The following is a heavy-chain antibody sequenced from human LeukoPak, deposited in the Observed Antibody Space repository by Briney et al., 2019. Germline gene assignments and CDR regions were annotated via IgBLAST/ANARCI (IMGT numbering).Heavy chain of an antibody. V-gene: IGHV3-11*01. CDR2: IRGSGGTI. D-gene: IGHD2-2*02. CDR3: ARDGSRYCSATSCYTGYYYYGMDV. J-gene: IGHJ6*02. Sequence: GGSLRLSCAASGFTFSDYYMSWIRQAPGKGLEWVSYIRGSGGTIYYADSVKGRFTISWDNAKNSLYLQMNSLRAEDTAVYYCARDGSRYCSATSCYTGYYYYGMDVWGQGTMVTVSS. CDR1: GFTFSDYY.